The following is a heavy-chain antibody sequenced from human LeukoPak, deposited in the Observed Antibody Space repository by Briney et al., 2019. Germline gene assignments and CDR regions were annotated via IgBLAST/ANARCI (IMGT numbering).Heavy chain of an antibody. V-gene: IGHV3-7*01. J-gene: IGHJ4*02. Sequence: GGSLRLSCAASGFSFSSYWMSWVRQAPGKGLEWVANIKQDGSEKYYVDSVKGRFTISRDNAKNSLYLQMNSLRAEDTAVYYCAKDLSKELLYRRGKYYFDYWGQETLVTVSS. CDR3: AKDLSKELLYRRGKYYFDY. D-gene: IGHD3-3*01. CDR2: IKQDGSEK. CDR1: GFSFSSYW.